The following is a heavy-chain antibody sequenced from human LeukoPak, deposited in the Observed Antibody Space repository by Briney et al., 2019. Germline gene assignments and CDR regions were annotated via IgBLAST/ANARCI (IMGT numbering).Heavy chain of an antibody. D-gene: IGHD6-13*01. CDR2: VYYSGST. CDR1: GGSITSYY. CDR3: ARVGHLAAAGTYDI. Sequence: PSETLSLTCSVSGGSITSYYWSWIREPPGNGLGWIANVYYSGSTNYNPSLRSRVTISVDTSKNQFSLKLSSVTAADTAVYYCARVGHLAAAGTYDIWGQGILVTDSS. V-gene: IGHV4-59*08. J-gene: IGHJ4*02.